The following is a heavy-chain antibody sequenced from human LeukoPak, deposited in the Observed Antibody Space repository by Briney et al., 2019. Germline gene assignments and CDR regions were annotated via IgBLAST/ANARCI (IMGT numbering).Heavy chain of an antibody. CDR3: ASNTMVRGVIVDY. D-gene: IGHD3-10*01. CDR2: IIPIFGTA. Sequence: ASVKVSCKASGGTFSSHAISWVRQAPGQGLEWMGGIIPIFGTANYAQKFQGRVTITTDESTSTAYMELSSLRSEDTAVYYCASNTMVRGVIVDYWGQGTLVTVSS. CDR1: GGTFSSHA. V-gene: IGHV1-69*05. J-gene: IGHJ4*02.